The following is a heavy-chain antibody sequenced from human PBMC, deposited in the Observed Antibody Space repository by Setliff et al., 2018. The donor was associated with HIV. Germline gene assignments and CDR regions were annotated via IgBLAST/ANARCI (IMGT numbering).Heavy chain of an antibody. J-gene: IGHJ3*01. CDR3: ARDAVPHCSDASCYGRGAFDV. Sequence: SVKVSCKASGGTSSNYAINWVRQAPGQGLEWMGGISPIFGTSSYAQKFQGRVTITADESTSTAYMEPSSLRSTDTAVYYCARDAVPHCSDASCYGRGAFDVWGQGTLVTVSS. V-gene: IGHV1-69*13. CDR2: ISPIFGTS. CDR1: GGTSSNYA. D-gene: IGHD2-2*01.